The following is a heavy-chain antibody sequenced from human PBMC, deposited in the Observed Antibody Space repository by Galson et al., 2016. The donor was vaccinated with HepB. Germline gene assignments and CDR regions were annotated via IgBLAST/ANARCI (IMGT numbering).Heavy chain of an antibody. J-gene: IGHJ5*02. D-gene: IGHD3-22*01. Sequence: SLRLSCAASGFNVGANYMSWVRQAPGKGLEWISLIHIGGRTSYVDSVKGRFTISRDTSKNTLFLQMNFLRAEDTATYFCARGVADSTGYWAFDRWGQGVLATVTS. CDR3: ARGVADSTGYWAFDR. V-gene: IGHV3-53*01. CDR1: GFNVGANY. CDR2: IHIGGRT.